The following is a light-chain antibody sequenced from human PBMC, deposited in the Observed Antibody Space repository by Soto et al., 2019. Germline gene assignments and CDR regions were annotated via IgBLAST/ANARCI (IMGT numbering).Light chain of an antibody. CDR1: QSVSSSY. J-gene: IGKJ5*01. CDR3: QQRHRWPIT. Sequence: EIVLTQSPGTLSLPPGERATLSCRPSQSVSSSYLAWYQQKPGQAPRLLIYSSSSRAAGVSDRFSGSGSGTDFTLTISSLEPEDSAVYYCQQRHRWPITFGQGARLEIK. CDR2: SSS. V-gene: IGKV3D-20*02.